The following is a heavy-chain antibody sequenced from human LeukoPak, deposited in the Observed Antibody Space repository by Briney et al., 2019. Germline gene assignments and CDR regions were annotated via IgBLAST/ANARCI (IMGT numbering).Heavy chain of an antibody. Sequence: ASVKVSCKASGYTFTSYAMHWVRQAPGQRLEWMGWINAGNGNTKYSQKFQGRVTITRDTSASTAYMELSSLRSEDTAVYYCARDLISFYGDYALSSSGMDVWGQGPRSPSP. CDR2: INAGNGNT. V-gene: IGHV1-3*01. J-gene: IGHJ6*02. D-gene: IGHD4-17*01. CDR3: ARDLISFYGDYALSSSGMDV. CDR1: GYTFTSYA.